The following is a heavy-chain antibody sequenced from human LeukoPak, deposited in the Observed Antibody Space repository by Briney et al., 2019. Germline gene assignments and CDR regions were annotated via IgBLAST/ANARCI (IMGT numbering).Heavy chain of an antibody. Sequence: GGSLRLSCAASGFTFSSYWMHWVRQAPGKGLEWVSVIYSGGSTYYADSVKGRFTISGHNSKNTLYLQMNNLRAEDTAVYYCARSGYCSGGSCYPSDAFDIWGQGTMVTVSS. CDR3: ARSGYCSGGSCYPSDAFDI. J-gene: IGHJ3*02. V-gene: IGHV3-53*04. CDR2: IYSGGST. D-gene: IGHD2-15*01. CDR1: GFTFSSYW.